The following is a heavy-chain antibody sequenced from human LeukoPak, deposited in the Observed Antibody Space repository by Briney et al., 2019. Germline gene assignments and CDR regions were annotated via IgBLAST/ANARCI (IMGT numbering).Heavy chain of an antibody. CDR2: VYYSGSI. Sequence: SETLSLTCTVSGGSISSSSFYWGWIRQTPGKGLEWIGGVYYSGSIYYNPSLESRVTLSADTSKNRFSLRLSSVTAADTAVYYCARGPGFWSGYFRYYYYMDVWGKGTTVTVSS. CDR3: ARGPGFWSGYFRYYYYMDV. J-gene: IGHJ6*03. CDR1: GGSISSSSFY. V-gene: IGHV4-39*02. D-gene: IGHD3-3*01.